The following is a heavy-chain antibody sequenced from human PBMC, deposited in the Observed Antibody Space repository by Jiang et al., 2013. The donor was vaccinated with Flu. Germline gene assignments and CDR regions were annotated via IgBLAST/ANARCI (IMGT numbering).Heavy chain of an antibody. D-gene: IGHD3-22*01. V-gene: IGHV1-69*04. J-gene: IGHJ4*02. CDR3: ARDYSSGYFDY. CDR2: IIPILGIA. Sequence: SGAEVKKPGSSVKVSCKASGGTFSSYAISWVRQAPGQGLEWMGRIIPILGIANYAQKFQGRVTITADKSTSTAYMELSSLRSEDTAVYYCARDYSSGYFDYWGQGTLVTVSS. CDR1: GGTFSSYA.